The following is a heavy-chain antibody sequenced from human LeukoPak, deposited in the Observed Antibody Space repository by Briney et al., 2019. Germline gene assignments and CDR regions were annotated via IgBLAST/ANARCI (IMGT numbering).Heavy chain of an antibody. V-gene: IGHV4-59*08. D-gene: IGHD3-10*01. CDR1: GGSISDYY. Sequence: SETLSLTCTVSGGSISDYYWSWIRQPPGKGLEWIGYIYYSGITNYNPSLKTRVTKLVDTSKNQFSLKLSSVTAADTAVYYCARWGSNMAREKGDHWGQGTLVTVSS. CDR3: ARWGSNMAREKGDH. CDR2: IYYSGIT. J-gene: IGHJ4*02.